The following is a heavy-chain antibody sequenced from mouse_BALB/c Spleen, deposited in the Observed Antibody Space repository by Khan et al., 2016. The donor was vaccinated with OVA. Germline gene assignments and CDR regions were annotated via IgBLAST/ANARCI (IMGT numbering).Heavy chain of an antibody. CDR2: ISSGGSYT. CDR3: ARTPGYYGSNYFDY. Sequence: EVELVESGGGLVKPGESLKISCAASGFTFSNYAMSWVRQTPEKRLEWVATISSGGSYTYYPDSVKGRFTISRDHANNTLYLQMSSLRSEETAMYYCARTPGYYGSNYFDYWGQGTTLTVSS. D-gene: IGHD1-1*01. V-gene: IGHV5-9-3*01. J-gene: IGHJ2*01. CDR1: GFTFSNYA.